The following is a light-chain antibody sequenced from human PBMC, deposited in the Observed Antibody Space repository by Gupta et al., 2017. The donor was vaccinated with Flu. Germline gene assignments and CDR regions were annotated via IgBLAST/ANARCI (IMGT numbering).Light chain of an antibody. V-gene: IGKV1-39*01. Sequence: HMTQSPTSLSASIGDRVTITCRASQSVSNYLHWYQQKPGKAPNLLIYAASSLQSGVPSRFGGSGSGTDFTLTITRLQPEDFATYYCQQSYISPSTFGQWTKMEIK. CDR3: QQSYISPST. CDR1: QSVSNY. J-gene: IGKJ2*01. CDR2: AAS.